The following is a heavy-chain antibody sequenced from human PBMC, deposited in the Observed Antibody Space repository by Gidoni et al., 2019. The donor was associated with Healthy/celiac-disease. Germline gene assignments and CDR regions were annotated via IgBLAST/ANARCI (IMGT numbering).Heavy chain of an antibody. CDR3: ARDGYSYGPALYHYGMDV. V-gene: IGHV3-21*01. D-gene: IGHD5-18*01. J-gene: IGHJ6*02. CDR2: ISSSSSYI. Sequence: EVQLVESGGGLVKPGGSLRLSCAASGFTFSSYSRNWVRQAPGKGLVWVSSISSSSSYIYYADSVKGRFTISRDNAKNSLYLQMNSLRAEDTAVYYCARDGYSYGPALYHYGMDVWGQGTTVTVSS. CDR1: GFTFSSYS.